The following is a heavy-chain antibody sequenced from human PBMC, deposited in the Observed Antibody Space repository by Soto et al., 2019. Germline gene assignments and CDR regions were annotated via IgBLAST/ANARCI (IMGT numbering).Heavy chain of an antibody. CDR3: AHDESGITGAAWGF. J-gene: IGHJ4*02. D-gene: IGHD1-20*01. V-gene: IGHV2-5*02. CDR1: GFSLASSGLG. CDR2: IFGDGDK. Sequence: QITLKESGPTLVKPTQTLSLTCTFSGFSLASSGLGVAWIRQPPGKALEWLALIFGDGDKGYSPSLKSRLTITKDTSKHQVVLTMTDMDPKETGTYFCAHDESGITGAAWGFWGQGTQVTVSS.